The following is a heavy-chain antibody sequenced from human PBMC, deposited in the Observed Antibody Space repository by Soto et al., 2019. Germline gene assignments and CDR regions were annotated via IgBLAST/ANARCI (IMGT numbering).Heavy chain of an antibody. V-gene: IGHV4-34*01. CDR2: INHSGST. D-gene: IGHD3-10*01. CDR1: GGSFSGYY. J-gene: IGHJ3*02. CDR3: AREGGTMVRGVDAFDI. Sequence: SETLSLTCAVYGGSFSGYYWSWIRQPPGKGLEWIGEINHSGSTNYNPSLKSRVTISVDTSKNQFSLKLSSVTAADTAVYYCAREGGTMVRGVDAFDIWDQGTMVTVSS.